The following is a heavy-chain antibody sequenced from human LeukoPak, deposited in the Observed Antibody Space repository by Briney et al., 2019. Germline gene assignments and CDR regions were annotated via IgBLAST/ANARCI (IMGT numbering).Heavy chain of an antibody. Sequence: GGSLRLSCAASGFTFSSYWMHWVRQAPGKGPVWISRINCDRSGTSYAESVKGRFTNSRDNAKNTLYLQMNSLRAEDTAVYCCARADDGANSWVNYWGQGTLVTVSS. V-gene: IGHV3-74*01. D-gene: IGHD4-23*01. CDR3: ARADDGANSWVNY. CDR2: INCDRSGT. CDR1: GFTFSSYW. J-gene: IGHJ4*02.